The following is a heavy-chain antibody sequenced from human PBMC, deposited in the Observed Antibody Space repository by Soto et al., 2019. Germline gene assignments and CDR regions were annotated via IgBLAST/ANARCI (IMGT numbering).Heavy chain of an antibody. D-gene: IGHD3-22*01. V-gene: IGHV1-69*06. J-gene: IGHJ6*02. CDR1: GGTFSSYA. Sequence: QVQLVQSGAEVKKPGSSVKVSCKASGGTFSSYAISWVRQAPGQGLEWMGGIIPIFGTANYAQKFKGRVTITADKCTSTAYMELSSLRSEDTAVYYCARSTPPMIVVVTNYDGMDVWGQGTTVTVSS. CDR2: IIPIFGTA. CDR3: ARSTPPMIVVVTNYDGMDV.